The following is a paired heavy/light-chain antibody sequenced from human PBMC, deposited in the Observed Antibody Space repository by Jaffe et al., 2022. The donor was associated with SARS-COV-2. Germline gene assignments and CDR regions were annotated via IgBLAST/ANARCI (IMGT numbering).Light chain of an antibody. CDR2: KLF. Sequence: DVVMTQSPLSLPATLGQPASISCRSNQSLVYNDGSTYLSWFQQRPGQSPRRLIYKLFKRDSGVPDRFSGSGSGTDFTLKISRVEAEDVGIYYCMQSLHWPYTFGQGTKLEIK. CDR3: MQSLHWPYT. CDR1: QSLVYNDGSTY. V-gene: IGKV2-30*01. J-gene: IGKJ2*01.
Heavy chain of an antibody. Sequence: QVHLQESGPGLVKPSGTLSLTCTVSSVSVSSGNWWSWVRQPPGQGLEWIGEIYHDGSTNYNPSLKSRVTISVDTSRNQFSLKLTSVTAADTAVYYCAKMTDLPDDNWGQGTLVTVSS. CDR2: IYHDGST. D-gene: IGHD2-21*02. CDR1: SVSVSSGNW. J-gene: IGHJ4*02. V-gene: IGHV4-4*02. CDR3: AKMTDLPDDN.